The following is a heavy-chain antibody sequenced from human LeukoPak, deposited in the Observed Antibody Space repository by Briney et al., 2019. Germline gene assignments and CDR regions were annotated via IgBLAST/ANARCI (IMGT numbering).Heavy chain of an antibody. D-gene: IGHD3-10*01. Sequence: PGRSLRLSCAASGFTYSSYAMHWVRQAPGKGLEWVAVISYDGSNKYYADSVKGQFTISRDNSKNTLYLQMNSLRAEDTAVYYCARDITMVRGRYYYYGMDVWGKGTTVTVSS. CDR1: GFTYSSYA. CDR3: ARDITMVRGRYYYYGMDV. CDR2: ISYDGSNK. J-gene: IGHJ6*04. V-gene: IGHV3-30*04.